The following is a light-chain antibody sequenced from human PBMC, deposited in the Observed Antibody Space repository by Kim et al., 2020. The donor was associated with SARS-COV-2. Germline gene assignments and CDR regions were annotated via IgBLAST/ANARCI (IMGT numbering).Light chain of an antibody. CDR1: QSISKW. CDR2: KAS. J-gene: IGKJ2*01. Sequence: AAVGERVTITCRASQSISKWLAWYQQKPGKAPNLLVYKASTLESGVPSRFSGSGSGTEFTLTISSLQPDDFATYFCQQYSSGSGTTFGQGTKLEIK. CDR3: QQYSSGSGTT. V-gene: IGKV1-5*03.